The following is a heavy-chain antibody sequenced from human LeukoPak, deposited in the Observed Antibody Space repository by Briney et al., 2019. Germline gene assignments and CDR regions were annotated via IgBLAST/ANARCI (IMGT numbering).Heavy chain of an antibody. CDR1: GFTFSSYA. D-gene: IGHD2-2*01. CDR3: AKAYCSNTSCYAEY. V-gene: IGHV3-23*01. Sequence: GGSLRLSCAASGFTFSSYAMSWVRQAPGKGLEWVSAISGSGGSTYYADSVKGRFNISRDNSKNTLYLQMNSLRAEDTAVYYCAKAYCSNTSCYAEYWGQGTLVTVSS. CDR2: ISGSGGST. J-gene: IGHJ4*02.